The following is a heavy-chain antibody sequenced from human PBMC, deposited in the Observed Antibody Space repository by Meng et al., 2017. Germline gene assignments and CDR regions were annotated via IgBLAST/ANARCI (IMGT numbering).Heavy chain of an antibody. D-gene: IGHD6-25*01. CDR2: INPKSGDT. J-gene: IGHJ4*02. Sequence: QGQPVQSGAEVKKPGASVKVSCKPSGYNFPDSYIHWVRRAPGQGLEWMGRINPKSGDTHYAQKFQARVTMTGDTSISTAYMELSGLRSDDTAMYYCARDEDISAAGKLFGDYWGQGTLVTVSS. V-gene: IGHV1-2*06. CDR3: ARDEDISAAGKLFGDY. CDR1: GYNFPDSY.